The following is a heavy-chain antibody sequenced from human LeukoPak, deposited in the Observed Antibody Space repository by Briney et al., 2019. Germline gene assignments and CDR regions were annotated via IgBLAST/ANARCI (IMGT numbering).Heavy chain of an antibody. Sequence: KSSETLSLTCTVSGGSISSYYWSWIREPPGEGVEWVGYIYYSGSTNYNPSLKRRVTISVDTSKNQFSLKLSSVTAADTAVYYCARLRYGSGSYFGETYYYYGMDVWGQGTTVTVSS. CDR2: IYYSGST. D-gene: IGHD3-10*01. J-gene: IGHJ6*02. V-gene: IGHV4-59*01. CDR3: ARLRYGSGSYFGETYYYYGMDV. CDR1: GGSISSYY.